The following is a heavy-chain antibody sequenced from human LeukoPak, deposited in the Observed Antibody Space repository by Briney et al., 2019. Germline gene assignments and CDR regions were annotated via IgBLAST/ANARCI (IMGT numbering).Heavy chain of an antibody. Sequence: PSETLSLTCAVYGGSFSGYYWSWIRQPPGKGLEWVSTISGSGDYTYYADSVKGRFTISRDNSKNTLYLQMNSLRAEDTAIYYCAKVTYGSGTYGAFDSWGQGTLVTVSS. V-gene: IGHV3-23*01. CDR1: GGSFSGYY. CDR3: AKVTYGSGTYGAFDS. J-gene: IGHJ4*02. CDR2: ISGSGDYT. D-gene: IGHD3-10*01.